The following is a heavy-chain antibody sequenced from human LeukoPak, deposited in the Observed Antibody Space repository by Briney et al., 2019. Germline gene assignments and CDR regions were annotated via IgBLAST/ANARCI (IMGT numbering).Heavy chain of an antibody. V-gene: IGHV4-39*07. CDR1: GGSISSSSYY. J-gene: IGHJ4*02. CDR2: IYYSGST. D-gene: IGHD5-24*01. CDR3: ARADMATNPFDY. Sequence: SETLSLTCTVSGGSISSSSYYWGWIRQPPGKGLEWIGSIYYSGSTYYNPSLRSRVTISVDTSKNQFSLKLSSVTAADTAVYYCARADMATNPFDYWGQGTLVTVSS.